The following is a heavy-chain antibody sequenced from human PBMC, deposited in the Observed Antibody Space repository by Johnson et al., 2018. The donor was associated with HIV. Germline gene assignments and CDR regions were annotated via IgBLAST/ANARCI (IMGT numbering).Heavy chain of an antibody. Sequence: EVQLMESGGGLVQPGGSLRLSCAASGFTFSNYWMSWVRQAPGKGLEWVATVNEDGSEEYYVDSVEGRLTISRDNAKNSLYLQIDSLRAGDTAVYYCARDGVYSSPWDAFDIWGQGTMVTVSP. CDR1: GFTFSNYW. CDR3: ARDGVYSSPWDAFDI. D-gene: IGHD6-19*01. J-gene: IGHJ3*02. CDR2: VNEDGSEE. V-gene: IGHV3-7*05.